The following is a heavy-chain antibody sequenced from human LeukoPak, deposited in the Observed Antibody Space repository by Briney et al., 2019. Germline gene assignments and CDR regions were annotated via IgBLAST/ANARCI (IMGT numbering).Heavy chain of an antibody. D-gene: IGHD6-19*01. V-gene: IGHV4-31*03. CDR2: IYYSGST. J-gene: IGHJ4*02. Sequence: PSETLSLTCTVSGGSISSGGYYWSWIRQHPGKGLGWIGYIYYSGSTYYNPSLKSRVTISVDTSKNQFSLKLSSVTAADTAVYYCARDLRAVGFDYWGQGTLVTVSS. CDR1: GGSISSGGYY. CDR3: ARDLRAVGFDY.